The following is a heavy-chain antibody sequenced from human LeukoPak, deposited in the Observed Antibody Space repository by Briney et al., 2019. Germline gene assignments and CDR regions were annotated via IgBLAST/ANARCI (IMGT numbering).Heavy chain of an antibody. V-gene: IGHV3-13*01. D-gene: IGHD1-1*01. Sequence: GGSLRLSCAASGFTFSSFDMHWVRQPTGQGLEWVSTIVTVSDTYYPGAVGGRFTPSRDNAKNSLYLQMNSLTAGDTAVYYCARGPPRGKYYYMDVWGKGTTVTVSS. J-gene: IGHJ6*03. CDR2: IVTVSDT. CDR1: GFTFSSFD. CDR3: ARGPPRGKYYYMDV.